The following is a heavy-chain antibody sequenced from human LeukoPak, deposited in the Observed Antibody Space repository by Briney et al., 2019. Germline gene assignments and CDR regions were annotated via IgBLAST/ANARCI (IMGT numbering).Heavy chain of an antibody. CDR1: GYTFTSYG. J-gene: IGHJ4*02. CDR3: ARPDYGDHWGYFDY. V-gene: IGHV1-18*01. Sequence: ASVKVSCKASGYTFTSYGISWVRQAPGQGLEWMGWISAYNGNTNYAQKLQGRVTMTTDTSTSTAYMELRSLRSDDTAVYYCARPDYGDHWGYFDYWGQGTLVTVSS. CDR2: ISAYNGNT. D-gene: IGHD4-17*01.